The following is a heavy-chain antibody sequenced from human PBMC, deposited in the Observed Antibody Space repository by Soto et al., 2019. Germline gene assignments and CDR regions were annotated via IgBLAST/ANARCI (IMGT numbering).Heavy chain of an antibody. V-gene: IGHV4-59*01. D-gene: IGHD3-16*01. CDR1: AASFSKYY. CDR3: ASVTFGGVVLAH. Sequence: SETLSLTCTVSAASFSKYYWSWIRQPPGKGLEWIGYIYFNGNTNYNPSLKRRVTISIDTSKKQISLNLTSVTDADTAVYYCASVTFGGVVLAHWGQGTLVTSPQ. CDR2: IYFNGNT. J-gene: IGHJ4*02.